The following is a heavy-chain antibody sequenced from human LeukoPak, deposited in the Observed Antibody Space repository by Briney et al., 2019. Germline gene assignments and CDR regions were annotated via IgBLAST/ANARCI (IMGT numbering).Heavy chain of an antibody. J-gene: IGHJ4*02. CDR2: ISYDGSNK. CDR1: GFTFSSYG. Sequence: GESLRLSCAASGFTFSSYGMHWVRQAPGKGLEWVAVISYDGSNKYYADSVKGRFTISRDKSKNTLYLQMNSLRAEDTAVYYCAKGDRNYDFWSGYYGHWGQGTLVTVSS. V-gene: IGHV3-30*18. D-gene: IGHD3-3*01. CDR3: AKGDRNYDFWSGYYGH.